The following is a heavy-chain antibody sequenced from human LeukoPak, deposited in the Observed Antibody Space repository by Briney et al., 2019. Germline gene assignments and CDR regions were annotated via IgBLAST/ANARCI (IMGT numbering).Heavy chain of an antibody. J-gene: IGHJ4*02. CDR2: IRSKAYGGTT. V-gene: IGHV3-49*04. CDR3: TRGNHYYDSSGYSY. D-gene: IGHD3-22*01. CDR1: GFTFGDYA. Sequence: GGSLRLSCTASGFTFGDYAMSWVRQAPGKGLEWVGFIRSKAYGGTTEYAASVKGRFTISRDDSKSIAYLQMNSLKTEDTAVYYCTRGNHYYDSSGYSYWGQGTLVTVPS.